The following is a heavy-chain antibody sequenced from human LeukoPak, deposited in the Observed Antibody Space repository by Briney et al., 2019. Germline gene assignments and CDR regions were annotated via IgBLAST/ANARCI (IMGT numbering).Heavy chain of an antibody. CDR1: GGSISSSSYY. J-gene: IGHJ3*01. CDR2: IYYSGST. V-gene: IGHV4-39*07. CDR3: VRDSGLGNDAFDV. D-gene: IGHD3-10*01. Sequence: PSETLSLTCTVSGGSISSSSYYWGWIRQPPGKGLEWIGSIYYSGSTYYNPSLKSRVSISVDTSKNQFSLKLNSVTAADTAVYYCVRDSGLGNDAFDVWGPGTMVTASS.